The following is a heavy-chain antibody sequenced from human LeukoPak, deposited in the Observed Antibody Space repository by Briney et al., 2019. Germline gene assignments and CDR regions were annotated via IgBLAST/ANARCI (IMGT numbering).Heavy chain of an antibody. CDR3: ARDPRPLYYYGSGSYYPDY. D-gene: IGHD3-10*01. CDR1: GFSFSSYW. V-gene: IGHV3-74*01. CDR2: INSDGSST. J-gene: IGHJ4*02. Sequence: GGSLRLSCAASGFSFSSYWVHWVRHAPGKGLVWVSRINSDGSSTSYADSVKGRFTISRDNAKNTLYLQMNSLRAEDTAVYYCARDPRPLYYYGSGSYYPDYWGQGTLVTVSS.